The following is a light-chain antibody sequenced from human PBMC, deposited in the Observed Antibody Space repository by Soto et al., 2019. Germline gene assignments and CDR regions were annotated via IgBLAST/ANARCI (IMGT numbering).Light chain of an antibody. CDR2: GAS. Sequence: ELVMTQSPATLSVSPGERATLSCRVSQSVSSNLAWYQQKPGQAPRLLIYGASTRATGIPDRFSGSGSGTDFTLTITRLEPEDFAVYYCQQYGGSPRTFGQGTKVDIK. J-gene: IGKJ1*01. V-gene: IGKV3-15*01. CDR3: QQYGGSPRT. CDR1: QSVSSN.